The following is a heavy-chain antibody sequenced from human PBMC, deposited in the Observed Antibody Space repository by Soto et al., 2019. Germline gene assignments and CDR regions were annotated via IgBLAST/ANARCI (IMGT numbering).Heavy chain of an antibody. D-gene: IGHD2-2*01. CDR3: ARSSSSWPHY. J-gene: IGHJ4*02. Sequence: ADSVKGRFTISRDTSKNTLYLQMDSLRAEDTAVYYCARSSSSWPHYWGQGTLVTVSS. V-gene: IGHV3-23*01.